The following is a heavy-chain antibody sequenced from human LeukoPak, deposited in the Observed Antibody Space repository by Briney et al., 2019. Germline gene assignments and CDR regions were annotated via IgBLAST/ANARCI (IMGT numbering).Heavy chain of an antibody. CDR3: ARGGSSQKDFVDTAIGDY. D-gene: IGHD5-18*01. CDR1: GGSISSDY. J-gene: IGHJ4*02. V-gene: IGHV4-59*01. Sequence: SETLSLTCTVSGGSISSDYWSWIRQSPGKGLEWIGYIYYSGTTSYNPSLKSRVTISLDTSKNQFSLKLSSVTAADTAVYYCARGGSSQKDFVDTAIGDYWGQGTLVTVSS. CDR2: IYYSGTT.